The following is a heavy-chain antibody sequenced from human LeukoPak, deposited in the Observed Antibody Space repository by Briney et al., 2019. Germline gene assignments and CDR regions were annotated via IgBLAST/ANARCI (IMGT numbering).Heavy chain of an antibody. Sequence: SVKVSCKASGGTFSSYAISWVRQAPGQGLEWMGGIIPIFGTANYAQKFQGRVTITADESTSTAYMELSSLRSEDTAVYYCARGFSDSSGYYFDYLDYWGQGTLVTVSS. CDR2: IIPIFGTA. V-gene: IGHV1-69*01. D-gene: IGHD3-22*01. CDR1: GGTFSSYA. CDR3: ARGFSDSSGYYFDYLDY. J-gene: IGHJ4*02.